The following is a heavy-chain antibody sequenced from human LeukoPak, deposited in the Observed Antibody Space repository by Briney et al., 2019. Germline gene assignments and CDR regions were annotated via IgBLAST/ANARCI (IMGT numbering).Heavy chain of an antibody. CDR2: TYYRSKWHR. CDR1: GDSVSSTRAA. J-gene: IGHJ4*02. Sequence: SQTLSLTCAISGDSVSSTRAAWNWIRQSPSRGLEWLGMTYYRSKWHRGYAVSVKSRIIIKADTSRNHFSLQLDSVTPEDTAVYYCARDTAEGGSDFDYWGQGTLVTVSS. V-gene: IGHV6-1*01. D-gene: IGHD2-21*01. CDR3: ARDTAEGGSDFDY.